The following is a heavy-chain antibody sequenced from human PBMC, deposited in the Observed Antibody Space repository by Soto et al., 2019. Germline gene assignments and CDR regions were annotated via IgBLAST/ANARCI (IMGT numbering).Heavy chain of an antibody. CDR1: GFTFSSYS. J-gene: IGHJ4*02. D-gene: IGHD3-22*01. V-gene: IGHV3-21*01. CDR2: ISSSSSYI. Sequence: EVQLVESGGGLVKPGGSLRLSCAASGFTFSSYSMNWVRQAPGKGLEWVSSISSSSSYIYYADSVKGRFTISRDNAKNSLYLQMNSLRAEDTAVYYCARSFTYYYDSSGYYFDYWGQGTLVTVSS. CDR3: ARSFTYYYDSSGYYFDY.